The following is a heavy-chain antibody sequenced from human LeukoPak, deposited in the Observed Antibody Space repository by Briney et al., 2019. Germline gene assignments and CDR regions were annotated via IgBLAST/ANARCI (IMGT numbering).Heavy chain of an antibody. Sequence: GAALQISCKGSGSRFTSYWIGWARQLRGKGLEWMGIIYPGDSDTRYSPSFQGQVTISADKSISTAYLQWSSLKASDTAMYYCARPRAVAGRGAFDIWGQGTMVTVSS. CDR2: IYPGDSDT. D-gene: IGHD6-19*01. CDR3: ARPRAVAGRGAFDI. J-gene: IGHJ3*02. CDR1: GSRFTSYW. V-gene: IGHV5-51*01.